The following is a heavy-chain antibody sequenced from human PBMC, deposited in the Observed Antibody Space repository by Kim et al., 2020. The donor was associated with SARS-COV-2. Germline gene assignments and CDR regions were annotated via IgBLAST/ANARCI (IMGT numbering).Heavy chain of an antibody. CDR2: INTNTGNP. V-gene: IGHV7-4-1*02. J-gene: IGHJ4*02. CDR1: GYTFTSYA. D-gene: IGHD6-13*01. CDR3: ARWIAAAAPYYFDY. Sequence: APVKVSCKASGYTFTSYAMNWVRQAPGQGLEWMGWINTNTGNPTYAQGFTGRFVFSLDTSVSTAYLQISSLKAEDTAVYYCARWIAAAAPYYFDYWGQGTLVTVSS.